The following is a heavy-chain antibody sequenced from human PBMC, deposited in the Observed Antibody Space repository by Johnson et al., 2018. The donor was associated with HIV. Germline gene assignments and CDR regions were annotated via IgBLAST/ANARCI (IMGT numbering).Heavy chain of an antibody. J-gene: IGHJ3*02. V-gene: IGHV3-48*03. CDR3: ARPHEGQYYNFWSGYRPAPMNDAFDI. CDR2: ISSSGSTI. Sequence: VQLVESGGVVVQPGGSLRLSCAASGFTFSSYEMNWVRQAPGKGLEWVSYISSSGSTIYYADSVKGRFTISRDNAKNSLYLQMNSLRAEDTAVYYCARPHEGQYYNFWSGYRPAPMNDAFDIWGQGTMVTVSS. CDR1: GFTFSSYE. D-gene: IGHD3-3*01.